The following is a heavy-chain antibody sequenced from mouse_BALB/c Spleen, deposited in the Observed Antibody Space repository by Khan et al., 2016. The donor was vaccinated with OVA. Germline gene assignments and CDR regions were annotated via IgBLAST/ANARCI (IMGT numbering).Heavy chain of an antibody. J-gene: IGHJ1*01. Sequence: QVQLQQSGPELVKPGASVKMSCKASAYTFMNFYIHWVKQRPGQGLEWIGWIYPGDGRTKYNEKFKDKTTLTADKSSSTVYMLVSSLTSEDSTIYFCARSYYGTFWYFDVWGAGTTVTVSS. CDR2: IYPGDGRT. V-gene: IGHV1S56*01. CDR1: AYTFMNFY. CDR3: ARSYYGTFWYFDV. D-gene: IGHD1-1*01.